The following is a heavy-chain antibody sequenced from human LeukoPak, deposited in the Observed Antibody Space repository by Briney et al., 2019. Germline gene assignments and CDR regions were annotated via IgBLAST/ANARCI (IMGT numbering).Heavy chain of an antibody. Sequence: SVKVSCKASGGTFSSYAISWVRQAPGQGLEWMGGIIPIFGTANYAQKFQGRVTITADESTSTAYMELSSLRSEDTAVYYCARVGATTSVGYYYGMDVWGQGITVTVSS. V-gene: IGHV1-69*13. D-gene: IGHD1-26*01. J-gene: IGHJ6*02. CDR2: IIPIFGTA. CDR3: ARVGATTSVGYYYGMDV. CDR1: GGTFSSYA.